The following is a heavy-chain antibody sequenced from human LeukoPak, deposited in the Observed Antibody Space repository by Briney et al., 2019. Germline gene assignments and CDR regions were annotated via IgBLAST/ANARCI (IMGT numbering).Heavy chain of an antibody. CDR3: AKEYSQGNDVPAFGI. J-gene: IGHJ3*02. V-gene: IGHV3-30*18. CDR1: GFTFSGYG. CDR2: ISYDGSNK. Sequence: PGRSLRLSCAASGFTFSGYGMHWVRQAPGKGLEWVAVISYDGSNKYYADSVKGRFTISRDNSKNTLYLQMNSLRAEDTAVYYCAKEYSQGNDVPAFGIGGQGTMVTVSS. D-gene: IGHD1-1*01.